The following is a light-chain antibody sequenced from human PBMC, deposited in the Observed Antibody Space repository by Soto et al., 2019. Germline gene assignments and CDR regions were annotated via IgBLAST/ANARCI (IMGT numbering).Light chain of an antibody. CDR3: QQRSNWPIT. Sequence: LSPGERATLSCRASQSVSSYLAWYQQKPGQAPRLLISDAFNRATGIPARFSGSGSGTDFTLTISSLEPEDFAVYFCQQRSNWPITFGQGTRLEIK. V-gene: IGKV3-11*01. CDR1: QSVSSY. CDR2: DAF. J-gene: IGKJ5*01.